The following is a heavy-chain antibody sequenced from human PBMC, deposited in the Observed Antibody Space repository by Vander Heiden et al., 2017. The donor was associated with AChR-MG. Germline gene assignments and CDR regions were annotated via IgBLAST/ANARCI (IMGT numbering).Heavy chain of an antibody. CDR1: GYTFTSYD. CDR3: ARAGYCSGGSCHPGDYYYYMDV. J-gene: IGHJ6*03. D-gene: IGHD2-15*01. CDR2: MNPNSGNT. V-gene: IGHV1-8*01. Sequence: QVQLVQSGAEVKKPGASVKVSCKASGYTFTSYDINWVRQATGQGLEWMGWMNPNSGNTGYAQKFQGRVTMTRNTSISTAYMELSSLRSEDTAVYYCARAGYCSGGSCHPGDYYYYMDVWGKGTTVTVSS.